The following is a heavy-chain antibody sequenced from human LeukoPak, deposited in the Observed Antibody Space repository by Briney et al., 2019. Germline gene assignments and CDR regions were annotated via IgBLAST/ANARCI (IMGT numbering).Heavy chain of an antibody. J-gene: IGHJ4*02. CDR2: ITHSGST. V-gene: IGHV4-34*01. CDR3: ARGVNQLLYRRYSYGPKYYFDY. CDR1: GGSFSGYY. D-gene: IGHD5-18*01. Sequence: SETQCLTCAVYGGSFSGYYWSWIRQPPGKGLEWIGEITHSGSTNYNPSLKSRVTISVDTSKNQFSLKLSSVTAADTAVYYCARGVNQLLYRRYSYGPKYYFDYWGQGTLATVSS.